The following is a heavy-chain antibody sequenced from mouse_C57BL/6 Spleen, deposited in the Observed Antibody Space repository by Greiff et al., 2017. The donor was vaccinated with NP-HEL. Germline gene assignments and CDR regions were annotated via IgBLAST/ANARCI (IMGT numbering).Heavy chain of an antibody. CDR2: IWSGGST. D-gene: IGHD1-1*01. V-gene: IGHV2-2*01. CDR3: ARNNGYYYGSSYDAMDY. CDR1: GFSLTSYG. J-gene: IGHJ4*01. Sequence: VKLVESGPGLVQPSQSLSITCTVSGFSLTSYGVHWVRQSPGKGLEWLGVIWSGGSTDYNAAFISRLSISKDNSKSQVFFKMNSLQADDTAIYYCARNNGYYYGSSYDAMDYWGQGTSVTVSS.